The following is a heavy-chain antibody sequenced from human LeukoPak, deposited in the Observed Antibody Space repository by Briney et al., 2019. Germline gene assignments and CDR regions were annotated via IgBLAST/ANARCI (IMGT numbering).Heavy chain of an antibody. V-gene: IGHV4-34*01. J-gene: IGHJ4*02. D-gene: IGHD6-19*01. CDR2: IYYSGST. CDR3: ARGTLYSGWSYYFDY. Sequence: SETLSLTCAVYGGSFSGYYWSWIRQPPGKGLNWIGSIYYSGSTYYNPSLKSRVTISVDMSKNHFSLRLSSVTAADTAMYYCARGTLYSGWSYYFDYWGQGSQVTVSS. CDR1: GGSFSGYY.